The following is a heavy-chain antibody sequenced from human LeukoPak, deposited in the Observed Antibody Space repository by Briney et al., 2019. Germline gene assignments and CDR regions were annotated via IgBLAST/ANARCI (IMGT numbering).Heavy chain of an antibody. CDR1: GASISDYY. CDR2: FSNSGTP. V-gene: IGHV4-59*12. J-gene: IGHJ4*02. D-gene: IGHD7-27*01. CDR3: ARGSNWGDY. Sequence: PSETLSLTCTVSGASISDYYWSWIRQPPGKGLEWIGFFSNSGTPNYNPSLKSRVTMSVDTSKNQFSLKLSSVTAADTAVYYCARGSNWGDYWGQGTLVTVSS.